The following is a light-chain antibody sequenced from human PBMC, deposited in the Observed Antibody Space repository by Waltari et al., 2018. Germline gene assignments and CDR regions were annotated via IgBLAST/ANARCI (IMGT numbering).Light chain of an antibody. CDR3: HSRDASGVGGS. CDR1: GLRSYY. V-gene: IGLV3-19*01. CDR2: DKN. J-gene: IGLJ2*01. Sequence: SSELTQDPAVSVAMGQTVTITCQGNGLRSYYASWSQQRPGQAPILLMYDKNNRPSGVPDRFSGSNSDNTASLTITGAQAEDEASYYCHSRDASGVGGSFGGGTKLTVL.